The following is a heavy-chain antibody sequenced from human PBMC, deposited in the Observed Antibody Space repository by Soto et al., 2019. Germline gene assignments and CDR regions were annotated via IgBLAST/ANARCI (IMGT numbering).Heavy chain of an antibody. Sequence: QVQLVQSGPEVKKPGASVKVSCRASGYIFTSYEIYWVRQATGLGPEWLGWIHSNSGNTGYFHRFRDRLTMSRNASISTAYMELSTLRSDDTAVYYCVSPLKVACEIWGQGTMVTVSS. CDR2: IHSNSGNT. CDR1: GYIFTSYE. J-gene: IGHJ3*02. CDR3: VSPLKVACEI. D-gene: IGHD3-16*02. V-gene: IGHV1-8*01.